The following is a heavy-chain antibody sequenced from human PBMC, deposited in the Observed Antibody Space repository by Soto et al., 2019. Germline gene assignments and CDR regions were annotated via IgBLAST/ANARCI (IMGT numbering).Heavy chain of an antibody. J-gene: IGHJ5*02. D-gene: IGHD6-6*01. CDR1: GGSISSSSYY. V-gene: IGHV4-39*01. Sequence: KASETLSLTCTVSGGSISSSSYYWGWIRQPPGKGLEWIGSIYYSGSTYYNPSLKSRVTISVDTSKNQFSLKLSSVTAADTAVYYCARRVSIAARPPRAVWFDPWGQGTLVTVSS. CDR3: ARRVSIAARPPRAVWFDP. CDR2: IYYSGST.